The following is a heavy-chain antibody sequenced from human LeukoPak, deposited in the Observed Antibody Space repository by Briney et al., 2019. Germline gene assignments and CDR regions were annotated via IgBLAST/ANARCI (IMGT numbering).Heavy chain of an antibody. CDR1: GGTFSSYA. V-gene: IGHV1-18*01. CDR2: ISAYNGNT. Sequence: VASVKVSCKASGGTFSSYAISWVRQAPGQGLEWMGWISAYNGNTNYAQKLQGRATMTTDTSTSTAYMELRSLRSDDTAVYYCARDRGYDFWSGWTPVDYWGQGTLVTVSS. D-gene: IGHD3-3*01. CDR3: ARDRGYDFWSGWTPVDY. J-gene: IGHJ4*02.